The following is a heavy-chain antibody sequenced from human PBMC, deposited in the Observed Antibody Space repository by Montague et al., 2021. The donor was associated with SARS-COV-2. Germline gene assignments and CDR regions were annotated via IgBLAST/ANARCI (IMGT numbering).Heavy chain of an antibody. CDR1: GFTFSRFW. J-gene: IGHJ5*02. Sequence: SLRLSCAASGFTFSRFWMSWIRQTAGKGLEWVANIEEDGSETYYVDSVKGRFTISRDNAEKSLYLQMNSLRPEDTAVYYCVSWGSGSPWCQGTLVTVS. V-gene: IGHV3-7*01. CDR2: IEEDGSET. D-gene: IGHD3-10*01. CDR3: VSWGSGSP.